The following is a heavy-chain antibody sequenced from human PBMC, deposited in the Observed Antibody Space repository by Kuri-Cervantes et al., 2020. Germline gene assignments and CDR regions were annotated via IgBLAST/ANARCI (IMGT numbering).Heavy chain of an antibody. CDR3: ARMYYYGSGTVWFDP. D-gene: IGHD3-10*01. CDR1: GGSISSGGYY. J-gene: IGHJ5*02. Sequence: ESLKISCTVSGGSISSGGYYWSWIRQPPGKGLEWIGYIYYSGSTNYNPSLKSRVTISVDTSKNQFSLKLSSVTAADTAVYYCARMYYYGSGTVWFDPWGQGTLVTVSS. CDR2: IYYSGST. V-gene: IGHV4-61*08.